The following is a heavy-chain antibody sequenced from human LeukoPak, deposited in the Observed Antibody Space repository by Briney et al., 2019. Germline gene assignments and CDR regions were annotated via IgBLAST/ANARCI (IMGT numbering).Heavy chain of an antibody. CDR3: ARELPQPDYYDSSGYSYYYYYMDV. CDR1: GFTFSSYS. Sequence: PGGSLRLSCAASGFTFSSYSMNWVRQAPGKGLEWVSYISSSSSTIYHADSVKGRFTISRDNAKNSLYLQMNSLRAEDTAVYYCARELPQPDYYDSSGYSYYYYYMDVWGKGTTVTVSS. J-gene: IGHJ6*03. V-gene: IGHV3-48*04. CDR2: ISSSSSTI. D-gene: IGHD3-22*01.